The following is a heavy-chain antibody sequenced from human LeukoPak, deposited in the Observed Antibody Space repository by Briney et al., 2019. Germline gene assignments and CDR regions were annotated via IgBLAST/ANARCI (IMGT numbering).Heavy chain of an antibody. D-gene: IGHD3-3*01. Sequence: GGSLRLSCAASGFTFSSYAMSWVRQAPGKGLEWVSGINWNGGSTGYADSVKGRFTISRDNAKNSLSLQMNSLRVEDTALYYCARGGISIFGVVIYMDVWGKGTTVTVSS. J-gene: IGHJ6*03. CDR3: ARGGISIFGVVIYMDV. V-gene: IGHV3-20*04. CDR2: INWNGGST. CDR1: GFTFSSYA.